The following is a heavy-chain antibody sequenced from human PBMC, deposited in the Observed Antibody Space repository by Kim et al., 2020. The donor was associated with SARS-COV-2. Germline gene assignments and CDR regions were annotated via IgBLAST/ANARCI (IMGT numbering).Heavy chain of an antibody. V-gene: IGHV3-30*18. CDR3: AKGAYYDFWSGYLHDYF. CDR1: GFTFSSYG. D-gene: IGHD3-3*01. CDR2: ISYDGSNK. J-gene: IGHJ4*01. Sequence: GGSLRLSCAASGFTFSSYGMHWVRQAPGKGLEWVAVISYDGSNKYYADSVKGRFTISRDNSKNTLYLQMNSLRAEDTAVYYCAKGAYYDFWSGYLHDYF.